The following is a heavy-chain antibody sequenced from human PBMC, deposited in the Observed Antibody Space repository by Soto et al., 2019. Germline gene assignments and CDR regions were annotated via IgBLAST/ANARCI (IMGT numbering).Heavy chain of an antibody. V-gene: IGHV3-33*01. D-gene: IGHD2-2*01. J-gene: IGHJ6*03. CDR2: IWYDGSNK. Sequence: GGSLRLSCAASGFTFSSYGMHWVRQAPGKGLEWVAVIWYDGSNKYYADSVKGRFTICRDNSKNTLYLQMNSLRAEDTAVYYWARDDIVVVPAAGYYYYMDVWGKGTTVTVSS. CDR1: GFTFSSYG. CDR3: ARDDIVVVPAAGYYYYMDV.